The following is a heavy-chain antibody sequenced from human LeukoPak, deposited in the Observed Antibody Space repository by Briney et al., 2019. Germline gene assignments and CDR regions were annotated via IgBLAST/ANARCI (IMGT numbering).Heavy chain of an antibody. CDR1: RFTFSSYW. V-gene: IGHV3-7*01. J-gene: IGHJ4*02. CDR3: VKDMKVLTPFSVDY. Sequence: PGGSLRLSCAASRFTFSSYWMSWVRQAPGKGLEWVANIKQDGSEKYYVDSVKGRFTISRDNAKNSLYLQMNSLRAEDTAMYYCVKDMKVLTPFSVDYWGQGTLVTVSS. CDR2: IKQDGSEK. D-gene: IGHD4/OR15-4a*01.